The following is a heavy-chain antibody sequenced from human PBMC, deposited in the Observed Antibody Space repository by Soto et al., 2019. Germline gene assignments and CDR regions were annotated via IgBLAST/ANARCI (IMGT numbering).Heavy chain of an antibody. Sequence: ASVKVSCKASGYTFTSYGISWVRQAPGQGLEWMGWISAYNGNTNYAQKLQGRVTMTTDTSTSTAYMELRSLRSDDTAAYYCARAVEWLLRYYFDYWGQGTLVTVSS. CDR2: ISAYNGNT. CDR3: ARAVEWLLRYYFDY. D-gene: IGHD3-3*01. CDR1: GYTFTSYG. J-gene: IGHJ4*02. V-gene: IGHV1-18*04.